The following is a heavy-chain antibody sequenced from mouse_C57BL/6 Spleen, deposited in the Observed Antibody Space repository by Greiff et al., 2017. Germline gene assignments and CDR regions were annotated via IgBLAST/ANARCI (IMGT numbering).Heavy chain of an antibody. CDR1: GFTFSDFY. CDR3: ARGDYEGYAMDY. D-gene: IGHD2-4*01. J-gene: IGHJ4*01. V-gene: IGHV7-1*01. CDR2: SRNKANDYTT. Sequence: EVQLVESGGGLVQSGRSLRLSCATSGFTFSDFYMEWVRQAPGKGLEWIAASRNKANDYTTEYSASVKGRFIVSRDTSQSILYLQMNALRAEDTAIYYCARGDYEGYAMDYWGQGTSVTVSS.